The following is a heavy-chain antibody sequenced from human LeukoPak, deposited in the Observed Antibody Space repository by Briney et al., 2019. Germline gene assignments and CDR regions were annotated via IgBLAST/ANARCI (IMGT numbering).Heavy chain of an antibody. CDR3: ARHWETSSWYVDY. CDR2: IYYTGST. D-gene: IGHD6-13*01. CDR1: GDSISSSPYY. J-gene: IGHJ4*02. Sequence: PSETLSLTCTVSGDSISSSPYYWGWIRQPPGKGLEWIGSIYYTGSTYYNPSLKSRVTISVDTSKNQFSLKLSSVTAADTAVYYCARHWETSSWYVDYWGQGTRVTVSS. V-gene: IGHV4-39*01.